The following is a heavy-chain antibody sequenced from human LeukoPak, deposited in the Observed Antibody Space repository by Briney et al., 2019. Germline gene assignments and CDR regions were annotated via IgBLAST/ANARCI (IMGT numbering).Heavy chain of an antibody. V-gene: IGHV4-34*01. CDR2: INHSGST. J-gene: IGHJ4*02. CDR3: ARGPQVYDFWSGYVY. CDR1: GGSFSGYY. D-gene: IGHD3-3*01. Sequence: PSETLSLTCAVYGGSFSGYYWSWIRQPPGKGLEWIGEINHSGSTNYNPSLKSRVTISVDTSKNQFSLKLSSVTAADTAVYYCARGPQVYDFWSGYVYWGQGTLVTVSS.